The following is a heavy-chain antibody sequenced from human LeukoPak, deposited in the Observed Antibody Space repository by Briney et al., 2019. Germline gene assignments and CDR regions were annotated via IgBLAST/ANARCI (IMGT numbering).Heavy chain of an antibody. D-gene: IGHD3-3*01. Sequence: GGSLRLSCAASGFTFSSYSMNWARQAPGKGLEWVSSISSSSSYIYYADSVKGRFTISRDNAKNSLYLQMNGLRVEDTAIYYCARVYYASWSGQPLSQHWLDPWGQGTLVTVSS. J-gene: IGHJ5*02. CDR3: ARVYYASWSGQPLSQHWLDP. V-gene: IGHV3-21*01. CDR1: GFTFSSYS. CDR2: ISSSSSYI.